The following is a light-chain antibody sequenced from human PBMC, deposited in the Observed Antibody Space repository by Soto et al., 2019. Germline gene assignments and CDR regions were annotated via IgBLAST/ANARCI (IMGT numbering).Light chain of an antibody. V-gene: IGLV2-23*01. CDR2: EGS. Sequence: QSALTQPASVSGSPGQSITISCTGTSSDVGSYNLVSWYQQHPGKAPKLMIYEGSKRPSGVSNRFSGSKSGNTASLTISGLQAEDEADYYCCSYAGSLVVFGGGTKLIVL. CDR3: CSYAGSLVV. J-gene: IGLJ2*01. CDR1: SSDVGSYNL.